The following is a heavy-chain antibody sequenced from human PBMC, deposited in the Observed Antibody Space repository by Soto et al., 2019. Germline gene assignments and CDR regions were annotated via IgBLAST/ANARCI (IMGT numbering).Heavy chain of an antibody. D-gene: IGHD3-10*01. V-gene: IGHV3-23*01. J-gene: IGHJ4*02. Sequence: EVQLLESGGGLVQPGGSLRLSCAASGFTISSYAMSWVRQAPGKGLEWVSAISGSGGSTYDADSVKGRFTISRDKSKNMLDLQMNSLRADDTAVYYCAKEGEFMVRGVALFDYWGQGTLVTVSS. CDR3: AKEGEFMVRGVALFDY. CDR2: ISGSGGST. CDR1: GFTISSYA.